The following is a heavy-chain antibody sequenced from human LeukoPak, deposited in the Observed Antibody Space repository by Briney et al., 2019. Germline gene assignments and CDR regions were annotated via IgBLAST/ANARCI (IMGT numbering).Heavy chain of an antibody. CDR2: IHPGDSDT. Sequence: GESLKISCKGSGYSFTSNWIGWVRQMPGKGLEWMGIIHPGDSDTRYSPSFQGQVTISADKSVNTAYLQWSSLKASDTAMYYCARQGPIQLDSWGQGTLVTVSS. V-gene: IGHV5-51*01. D-gene: IGHD5-18*01. CDR1: GYSFTSNW. CDR3: ARQGPIQLDS. J-gene: IGHJ4*02.